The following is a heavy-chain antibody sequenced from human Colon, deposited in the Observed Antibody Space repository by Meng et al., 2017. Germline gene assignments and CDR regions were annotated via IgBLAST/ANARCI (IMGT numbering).Heavy chain of an antibody. Sequence: GESLKISCAASGFIFSDYWMLWVRQAPGKGLVWVSRINGDGSIINYADSVKGRFTISRDNAKNSLSLQMTSLRDEDTAIYYCARDTQAYSLTWYIGSWGQGTQVTVSS. D-gene: IGHD5-12*01. J-gene: IGHJ4*02. V-gene: IGHV3-74*01. CDR1: GFIFSDYW. CDR2: INGDGSII. CDR3: ARDTQAYSLTWYIGS.